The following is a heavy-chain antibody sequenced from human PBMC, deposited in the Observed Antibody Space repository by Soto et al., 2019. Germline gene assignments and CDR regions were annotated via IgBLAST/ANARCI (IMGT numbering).Heavy chain of an antibody. D-gene: IGHD2-21*01. J-gene: IGHJ6*01. CDR1: EFPCSSYA. Sequence: GGHLRLSCPAPEFPCSSYAMRLVRQAPGKALEWVSAISGSGGSTYYADSGKARLTISRDNSKNTLYLQRNSLRAEDTAVYYWPLEPNLAIVGHALGVWWQGRMFTVSS. V-gene: IGHV3-23*01. CDR3: PLEPNLAIVGHALGV. CDR2: ISGSGGST.